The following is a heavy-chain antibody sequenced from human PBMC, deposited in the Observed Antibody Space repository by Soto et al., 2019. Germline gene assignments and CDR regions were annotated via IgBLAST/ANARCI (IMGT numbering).Heavy chain of an antibody. V-gene: IGHV3-33*01. Sequence: QVQLVESGGGVVQPGRSLRLSCAASGFTFSSYGMHWVRQAPGKGLEWVAVIWYDGSNKYYADSVKGRFTISRDNSKNTLYLQMNSLRAEDTAVYYCAREELWSYYFDYWGQGTLVTVSS. CDR2: IWYDGSNK. J-gene: IGHJ4*02. D-gene: IGHD5-18*01. CDR3: AREELWSYYFDY. CDR1: GFTFSSYG.